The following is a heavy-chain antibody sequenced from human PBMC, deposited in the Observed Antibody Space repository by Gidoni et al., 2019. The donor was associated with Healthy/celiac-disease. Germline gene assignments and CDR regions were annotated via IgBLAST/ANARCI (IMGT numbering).Heavy chain of an antibody. CDR2: ISSSSSYI. J-gene: IGHJ3*02. V-gene: IGHV3-21*01. CDR1: GFTFSSYS. D-gene: IGHD5-12*01. Sequence: GGSLRLSCAASGFTFSSYSMNWVRQAPGKGLEWVSSISSSSSYIYYADSVKGRFTISRDNAKNSLYLQMNSLRAEDTAVYYCASIVADAFDIWGQGKMVTVSS. CDR3: ASIVADAFDI.